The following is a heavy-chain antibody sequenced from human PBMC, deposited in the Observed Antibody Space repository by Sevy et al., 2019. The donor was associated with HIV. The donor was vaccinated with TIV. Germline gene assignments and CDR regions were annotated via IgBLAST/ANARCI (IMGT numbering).Heavy chain of an antibody. J-gene: IGHJ4*02. CDR1: GFIFRNFA. CDR3: ARVRSCGGDCYYFDS. CDR2: MSYVGGSE. V-gene: IGHV3-30-3*01. Sequence: GGSLRLSCAASGFIFRNFAVHWVRQGPGKGLEWVAIMSYVGGSENYADSVKGRFTISRDNSKNTLYLQMNSLRTEDTAVYYCARVRSCGGDCYYFDSWGQGTLVTVSS. D-gene: IGHD2-21*02.